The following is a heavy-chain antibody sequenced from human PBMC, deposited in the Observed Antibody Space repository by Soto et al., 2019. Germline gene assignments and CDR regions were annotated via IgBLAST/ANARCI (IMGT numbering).Heavy chain of an antibody. D-gene: IGHD3-10*01. CDR1: GYTFTSYG. CDR3: ARVGSGSYYNPYYYYYMDV. Sequence: ASVKVSCKASGYTFTSYGISWVRQAPGQGLEWMGWISAYNGNTNYAQKLQGRVTMTTDTSTSTAYMELRSLRSDDTAVYYCARVGSGSYYNPYYYYYMDVWGKGTTVTVSS. J-gene: IGHJ6*03. V-gene: IGHV1-18*01. CDR2: ISAYNGNT.